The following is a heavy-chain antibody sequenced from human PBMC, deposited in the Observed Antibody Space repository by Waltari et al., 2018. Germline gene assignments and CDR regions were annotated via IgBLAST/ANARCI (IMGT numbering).Heavy chain of an antibody. CDR3: ARLHYYYYMDV. CDR2: IYYSGST. J-gene: IGHJ6*03. V-gene: IGHV4-39*01. CDR1: GGSISSRSYY. Sequence: QLQLQESGPGLVTPSETLSLTCTVSGGSISSRSYYWCWIRQPPGKGREWIGSIYYSGSTYYNPSLKSRVTISVDTSKNQFSLKLSSVTAADTAVYYCARLHYYYYMDVWGKGTTVTVSS.